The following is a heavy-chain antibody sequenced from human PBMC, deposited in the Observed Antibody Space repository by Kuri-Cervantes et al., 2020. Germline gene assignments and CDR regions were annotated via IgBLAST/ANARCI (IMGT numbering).Heavy chain of an antibody. Sequence: ETLSLTCAASGFTFSSYWMHWVRQAPGKGLVWVSRINSDGSSTSYADSVKGRFTISRDNAKNSLYLQMNSLRAEDTALYYCARARGYNYGALDYWGQGTLVTVSS. V-gene: IGHV3-74*01. CDR1: GFTFSSYW. J-gene: IGHJ4*02. D-gene: IGHD5-18*01. CDR3: ARARGYNYGALDY. CDR2: INSDGSST.